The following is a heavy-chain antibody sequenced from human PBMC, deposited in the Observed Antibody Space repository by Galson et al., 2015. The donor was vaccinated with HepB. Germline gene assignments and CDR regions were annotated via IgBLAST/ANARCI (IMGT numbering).Heavy chain of an antibody. V-gene: IGHV3-53*01. CDR1: GFTVSSNY. CDR3: AREALYSYDSSDSHFDY. D-gene: IGHD3-22*01. J-gene: IGHJ4*02. Sequence: SLRLSCAASGFTVSSNYMSWVRQAPGKGLEWVSVIYSGGSTYYADSVKGRFTISRDNSKNTLYLQMNSLRAEDTAVYYCAREALYSYDSSDSHFDYWGQGTLVTVSS. CDR2: IYSGGST.